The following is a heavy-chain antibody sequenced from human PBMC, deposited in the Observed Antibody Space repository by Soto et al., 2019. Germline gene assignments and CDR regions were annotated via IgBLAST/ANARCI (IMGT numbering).Heavy chain of an antibody. V-gene: IGHV3-64*01. Sequence: GGSLRLSCAASGFTFSSYAMHWVRQAPGKGLEYVSAISSNGGSTYYANSVKGRFTISRDNSKNTLYLQMGSLRAEDMAVYYCARSYSSSSPWFDLWGQGTLVTVSS. CDR1: GFTFSSYA. CDR2: ISSNGGST. CDR3: ARSYSSSSPWFDL. D-gene: IGHD6-6*01. J-gene: IGHJ5*02.